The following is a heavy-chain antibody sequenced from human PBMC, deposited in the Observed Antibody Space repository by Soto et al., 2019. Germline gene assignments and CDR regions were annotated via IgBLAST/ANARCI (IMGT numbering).Heavy chain of an antibody. CDR3: ASYNWNDVKAFDF. J-gene: IGHJ3*01. Sequence: EVQLVESGGGLVQPGGSLRLSYAASGLTFNTYSMNWVRQAPGKRLEWISYISSTSGTIYYADSVRGRFSISRDNAKNALYLQMNSLRAEDTAMYYCASYNWNDVKAFDFWGQGTSVTVSS. V-gene: IGHV3-48*01. CDR1: GLTFNTYS. CDR2: ISSTSGTI. D-gene: IGHD1-1*01.